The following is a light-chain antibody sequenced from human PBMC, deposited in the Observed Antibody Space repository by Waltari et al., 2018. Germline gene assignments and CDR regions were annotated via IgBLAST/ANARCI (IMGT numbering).Light chain of an antibody. CDR3: QHYSNWPS. Sequence: EIVMTQSQATLSVSPGERATLSCRASQSVSSNLAWYQQKPGQAPRLLIYGASTRATGFPARFSGSGSGTEFTLTISSLQSEDFAVYYCQHYSNWPSFGQGTKVEVK. CDR1: QSVSSN. CDR2: GAS. J-gene: IGKJ1*01. V-gene: IGKV3-15*01.